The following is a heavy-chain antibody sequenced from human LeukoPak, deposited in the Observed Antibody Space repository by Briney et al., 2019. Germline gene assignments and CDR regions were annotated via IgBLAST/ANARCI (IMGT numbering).Heavy chain of an antibody. V-gene: IGHV3-23*01. CDR1: GFSFSSYA. Sequence: LAGGSLRLSCAASGFSFSSYAMSWVRQAPGKGLEWVSTISGSGGSTHYADSVKGRFSISRDNAKDSLYLQMNSLRDEDTAVYYCARAARGSYYVHGYWGQGTLVTVSS. J-gene: IGHJ4*02. CDR3: ARAARGSYYVHGY. CDR2: ISGSGGST. D-gene: IGHD1-26*01.